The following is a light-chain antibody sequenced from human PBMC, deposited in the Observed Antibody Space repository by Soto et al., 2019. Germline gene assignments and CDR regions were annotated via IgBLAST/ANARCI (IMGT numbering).Light chain of an antibody. J-gene: IGKJ4*01. CDR3: QQYDNLSLT. CDR1: QDIRNY. Sequence: DIQMTQSPSSLSASVGDRVTITCQASQDIRNYLNWYQQKPGTAPKLLIYDASNLETGVPSRFSGRRSGTDFTFTISSLQPEDIATYYCQQYDNLSLTFGGGTKVQIK. V-gene: IGKV1-33*01. CDR2: DAS.